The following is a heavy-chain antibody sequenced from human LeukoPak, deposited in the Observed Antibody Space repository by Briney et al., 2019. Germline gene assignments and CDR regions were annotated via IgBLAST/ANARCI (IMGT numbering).Heavy chain of an antibody. V-gene: IGHV3-21*01. D-gene: IGHD2-15*01. CDR3: ARRVGYCSGGTCKSYYMDV. Sequence: GGSLRLSCAASGFNFSIYSMNWVRQAPGKGLEWVSSITSSGTYIYYADSVKGRFTISRDNAQNSLYLQMNSLRADDTAVYYCARRVGYCSGGTCKSYYMDVWGKGTTVTVSS. CDR1: GFNFSIYS. J-gene: IGHJ6*03. CDR2: ITSSGTYI.